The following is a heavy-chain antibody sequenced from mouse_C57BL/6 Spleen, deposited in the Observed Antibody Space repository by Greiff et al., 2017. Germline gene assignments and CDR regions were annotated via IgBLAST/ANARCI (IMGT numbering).Heavy chain of an antibody. CDR2: IDPETGGT. CDR1: GYTFTDYE. D-gene: IGHD4-1*01. CDR3: TRWERMYSLDY. V-gene: IGHV1-15*01. Sequence: QVQLKESGAELVRPGASVTLSCKASGYTFTDYEMHWVKQTPVHGLEWIGAIDPETGGTDYNQKFKGKAILTADKSSSTAYMELRSLTSEDSAVYYCTRWERMYSLDYWGQGTTLTVSS. J-gene: IGHJ2*01.